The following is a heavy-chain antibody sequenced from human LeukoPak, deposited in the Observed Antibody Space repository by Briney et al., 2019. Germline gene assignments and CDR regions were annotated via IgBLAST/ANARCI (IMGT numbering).Heavy chain of an antibody. CDR3: ARGPRIAAAGTEWSDP. CDR1: GGSFSGYY. CDR2: INHSGST. V-gene: IGHV4-34*01. J-gene: IGHJ5*02. D-gene: IGHD6-13*01. Sequence: SETLSLTCAVYGGSFSGYYWSWIRQPPGKGLEWIGEINHSGSTNYNPSLKSRVTISVDTSKNQFSLKLSSVTAADTAVYYCARGPRIAAAGTEWSDPWGQGTLVTVSS.